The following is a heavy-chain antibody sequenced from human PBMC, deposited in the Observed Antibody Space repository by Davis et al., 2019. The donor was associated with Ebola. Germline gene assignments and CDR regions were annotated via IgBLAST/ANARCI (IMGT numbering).Heavy chain of an antibody. Sequence: ASVKVSCKASGYTFTGYYMHWVRQAPGQGLEWMVCINPNRCVTNYAQKFQGWVNITRDRSMRTAYMELSSLRSEDTAMYYCASSMGIAAAPYYYYGMDVWGKGTTVTVSS. J-gene: IGHJ6*04. CDR3: ASSMGIAAAPYYYYGMDV. CDR1: GYTFTGYY. CDR2: INPNRCVT. V-gene: IGHV1-2*04. D-gene: IGHD6-13*01.